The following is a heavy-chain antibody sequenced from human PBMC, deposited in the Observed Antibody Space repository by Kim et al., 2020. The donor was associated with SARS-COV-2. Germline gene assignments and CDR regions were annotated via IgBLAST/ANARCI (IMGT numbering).Heavy chain of an antibody. CDR2: IWYDGDNK. J-gene: IGHJ4*02. CDR1: GFTFSNYG. Sequence: GGSLRLSCAASGFTFSNYGMHCVRQAPGKGLEWVAVIWYDGDNKYYADSVKGRFTISRDNSKNTLYLQMNSLRAEDTAVYYCARDPLRTLGLWESVTYYFDYWGQGTLVTVSS. CDR3: ARDPLRTLGLWESVTYYFDY. V-gene: IGHV3-33*08. D-gene: IGHD3-16*01.